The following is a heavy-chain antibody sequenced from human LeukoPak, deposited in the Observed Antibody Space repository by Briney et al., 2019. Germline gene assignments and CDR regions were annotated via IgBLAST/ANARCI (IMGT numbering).Heavy chain of an antibody. CDR1: GFTFSSYG. D-gene: IGHD3-3*01. CDR2: IWYDGSNK. CDR3: ARSGLEWLLSQFDY. J-gene: IGHJ4*02. Sequence: PGGSLRLSCAASGFTFSSYGMHWVRQAPGKGLEWVAVIWYDGSNKYYADSVKGRFTISRDNSKNTLYLQMNSLRAEDTAVYYCARSGLEWLLSQFDYWGQGTLVTVSS. V-gene: IGHV3-33*08.